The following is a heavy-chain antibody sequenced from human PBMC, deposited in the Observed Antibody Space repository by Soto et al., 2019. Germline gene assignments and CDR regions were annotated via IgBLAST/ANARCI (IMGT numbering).Heavy chain of an antibody. J-gene: IGHJ3*02. D-gene: IGHD2-15*01. V-gene: IGHV3-23*01. CDR1: GFTFSSYA. Sequence: PVGSLRLSCAAYGFTFSSYAMSWVRQVPGKGLEWVSAISGSGGSTYYADSVKGRFTISRDNSKNTLYLQMNSLRAEDTAVYYCAKDLSAALGAFDIWGQGTMVTVSS. CDR2: ISGSGGST. CDR3: AKDLSAALGAFDI.